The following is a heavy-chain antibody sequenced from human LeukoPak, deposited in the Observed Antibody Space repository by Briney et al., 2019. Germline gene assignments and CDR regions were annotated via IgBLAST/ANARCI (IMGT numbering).Heavy chain of an antibody. V-gene: IGHV4-39*01. Sequence: SETLSLTCSVSGGSISRSSYYWGWIRQPPGKGLEWIGSIYYSGSTYYNPSLKSRVTISVDTSKNQFSLKLNSVTAADTAVYYCARSIEDIVVVVTTTDYYLYMDVWGKGTTVTVSS. CDR2: IYYSGST. D-gene: IGHD2-15*01. J-gene: IGHJ6*03. CDR3: ARSIEDIVVVVTTTDYYLYMDV. CDR1: GGSISRSSYY.